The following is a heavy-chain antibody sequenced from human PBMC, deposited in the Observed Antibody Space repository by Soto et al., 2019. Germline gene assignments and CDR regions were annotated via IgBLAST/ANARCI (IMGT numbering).Heavy chain of an antibody. V-gene: IGHV4-59*01. Sequence: SETLSLTCTVSGGPISSYYWSWIRQPPGKGLEWIGYIYYSGSTNYNPSLKSRVTISVDTSKNQFSLKLSSVTAADTAVYYCARDGSSPLELYYFDYWGQGTLVTVSS. J-gene: IGHJ4*02. CDR2: IYYSGST. D-gene: IGHD6-13*01. CDR1: GGPISSYY. CDR3: ARDGSSPLELYYFDY.